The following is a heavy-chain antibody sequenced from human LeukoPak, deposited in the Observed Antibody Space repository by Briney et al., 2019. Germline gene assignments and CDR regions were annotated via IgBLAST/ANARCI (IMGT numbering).Heavy chain of an antibody. D-gene: IGHD4-23*01. CDR1: GFTFSSYA. J-gene: IGHJ4*02. CDR3: AKGSSVVSVDY. Sequence: GGSLRLSCAASGFTFSSYAMSWVRRAPGKGLEWVSAISGSGGSTYYADSVKGRSTISRDNSKNMLYLQMNSLRAEDTAVYYCAKGSSVVSVDYWGQGTLVTVSS. CDR2: ISGSGGST. V-gene: IGHV3-23*01.